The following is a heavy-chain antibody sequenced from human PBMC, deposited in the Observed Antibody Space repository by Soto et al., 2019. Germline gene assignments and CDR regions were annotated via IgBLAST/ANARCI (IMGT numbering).Heavy chain of an antibody. CDR2: IIPLFGTA. V-gene: IGHV1-69*13. Sequence: GASVKVSCKASGVTFSSETLGWVRQAPGQGLEWVGGIIPLFGTASYAQKFQGRVTITAYESTSTVYMELSSLRSDDTAVYFCATELGENPASPFDAWGQGTLVTVSS. D-gene: IGHD3-10*01. J-gene: IGHJ4*02. CDR1: GVTFSSET. CDR3: ATELGENPASPFDA.